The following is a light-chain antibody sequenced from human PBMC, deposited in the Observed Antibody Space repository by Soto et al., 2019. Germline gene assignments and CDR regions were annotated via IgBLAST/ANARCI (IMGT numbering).Light chain of an antibody. CDR2: GAS. CDR1: QSVTGSY. Sequence: EIVLTQSPGTLSWSPGDRATLSCRASQSVTGSYLAWYQHKPGQAPSLLIYGASSRATGIPNRFSGSGSGTDFSLTISGLEPEDFAVYYCQQYGTSPRSFGQGTKVEIK. V-gene: IGKV3-20*01. CDR3: QQYGTSPRS. J-gene: IGKJ1*01.